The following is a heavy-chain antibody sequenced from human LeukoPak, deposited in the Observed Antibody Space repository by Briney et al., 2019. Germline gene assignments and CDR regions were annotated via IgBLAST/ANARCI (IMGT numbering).Heavy chain of an antibody. CDR3: ARVYSGYGWSYFDY. Sequence: GASVKVSCKASGYIFTSHGVTWVRQAPGQGLEWMGWISAYSGNTKYAQKLQGRVTMTTDTSTSAAYMELRSLRSDDTAVYYCARVYSGYGWSYFDYWGQGTLVTVSS. CDR2: ISAYSGNT. V-gene: IGHV1-18*01. J-gene: IGHJ4*02. D-gene: IGHD5-12*01. CDR1: GYIFTSHG.